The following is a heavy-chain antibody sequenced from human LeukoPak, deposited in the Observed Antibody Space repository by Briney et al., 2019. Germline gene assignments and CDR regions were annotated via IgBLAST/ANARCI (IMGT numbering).Heavy chain of an antibody. CDR2: ISAYNGNT. J-gene: IGHJ1*01. CDR1: GYTFTSYG. CDR3: ARDEGSGGDCYQMWFYEPRNYFQH. D-gene: IGHD2-21*02. V-gene: IGHV1-18*01. Sequence: ASVKVSCKASGYTFTSYGISWVRQAPGHGLEWMGWISAYNGNTQYAQKLQGRVTMTTDTSTSTAYMELRSLRSDDTAVYYCARDEGSGGDCYQMWFYEPRNYFQHWGQGTLVTVSS.